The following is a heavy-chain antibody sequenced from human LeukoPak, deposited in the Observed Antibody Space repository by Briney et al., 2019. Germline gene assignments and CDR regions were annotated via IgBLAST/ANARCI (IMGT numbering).Heavy chain of an antibody. J-gene: IGHJ4*02. CDR3: ARGITVTGHFDY. V-gene: IGHV4-39*01. CDR2: IYYSGST. D-gene: IGHD6-19*01. Sequence: SETLSLTCTVSGDSISSSSYYWGWIRQPPGKGLEWIGSIYYSGSTHYTPSLKSRVTISVDTSKNQFSLKLSSVTAADTAVHYCARGITVTGHFDYWGQETLVTVSS. CDR1: GDSISSSSYY.